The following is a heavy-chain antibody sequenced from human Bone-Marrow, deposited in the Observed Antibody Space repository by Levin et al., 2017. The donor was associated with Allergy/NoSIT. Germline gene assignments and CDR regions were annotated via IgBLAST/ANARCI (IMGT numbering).Heavy chain of an antibody. CDR1: GFVFSGYG. J-gene: IGHJ6*02. V-gene: IGHV3-30*18. CDR2: ISYDGSKK. CDR3: TKGDSGYDLPPYYYYAMDV. Sequence: GESLKISCVASGFVFSGYGTHWVRQAPGKGPEWMAVISYDGSKKHYAESVKGRFTISRDSSKNTLYLQMNRLRAEDTAVYYCTKGDSGYDLPPYYYYAMDVWGQGTTVTVSS. D-gene: IGHD5-12*01.